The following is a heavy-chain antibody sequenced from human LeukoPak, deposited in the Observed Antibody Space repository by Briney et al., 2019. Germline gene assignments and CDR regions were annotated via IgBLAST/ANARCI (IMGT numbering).Heavy chain of an antibody. V-gene: IGHV1-18*01. CDR1: GYTFTSYG. CDR3: ARTSVIVGATGPFDY. CDR2: ISAYNGNT. D-gene: IGHD1-26*01. J-gene: IGHJ4*02. Sequence: ASVKVSCKASGYTFTSYGISWVRQAPGQGLEWMGWISAYNGNTNYAQKLQGRVTMTTDTSTSTAYMELRSLRSDDTAVYYCARTSVIVGATGPFDYWGQGTLVTVSS.